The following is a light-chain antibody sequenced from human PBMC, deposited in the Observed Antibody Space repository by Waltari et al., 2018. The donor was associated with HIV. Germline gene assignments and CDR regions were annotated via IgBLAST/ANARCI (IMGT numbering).Light chain of an antibody. V-gene: IGKV3-15*01. J-gene: IGKJ2*01. Sequence: ELVMTQLPVSLPVSPGEGATPSCRASQSVYNNVAWYQQQSGQAPRLLIFGASTRASGVPLRFSGSGSGTEFTLTISSLRSEDFVVYYCQQYDRWPQTFGQGTKLEIK. CDR3: QQYDRWPQT. CDR2: GAS. CDR1: QSVYNN.